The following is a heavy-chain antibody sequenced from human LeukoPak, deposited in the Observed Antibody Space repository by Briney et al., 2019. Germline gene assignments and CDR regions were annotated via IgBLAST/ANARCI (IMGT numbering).Heavy chain of an antibody. CDR2: ISSSGSTI. Sequence: QPGGSLRLSCAASGFTFSSYSMNWVRQAPGKGLEWVSYISSSGSTIYYADSVKGRFTISRDNAKNSLYLQTNSLRAEDTAVYYCTREFRERFLDSGYLDYWGQGTLVTVSS. CDR1: GFTFSSYS. D-gene: IGHD3-3*01. J-gene: IGHJ4*02. CDR3: TREFRERFLDSGYLDY. V-gene: IGHV3-48*04.